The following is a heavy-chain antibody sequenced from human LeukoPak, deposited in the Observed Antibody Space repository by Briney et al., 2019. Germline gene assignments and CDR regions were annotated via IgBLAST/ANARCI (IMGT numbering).Heavy chain of an antibody. CDR1: VYTFTVYY. CDR3: ARAFGAVAAF. V-gene: IGHV1-2*02. Sequence: ASVKVSCKASVYTFTVYYMHWVRQAPGQGLEWMRWINPNSGGTNYAQKVQGRVTMTRDTSISTAYMELSRLGSDDTAVYYCARAFGAVAAFWGQGTLVTVSS. CDR2: INPNSGGT. D-gene: IGHD6-19*01. J-gene: IGHJ4*02.